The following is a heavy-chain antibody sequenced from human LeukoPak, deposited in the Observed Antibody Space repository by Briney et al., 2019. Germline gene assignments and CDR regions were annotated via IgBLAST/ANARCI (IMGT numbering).Heavy chain of an antibody. Sequence: ASVKVSCKASGGTFSSYAISWVRQAPGQGLEWMGRINPNSGDTEYTQKFQDGVTMTRDTSTSTAYMELSGLRSGDTAVYYCARDKYYYGSGTFYSSAVFDNWGQGTLVAVSS. J-gene: IGHJ4*02. CDR2: INPNSGDT. D-gene: IGHD3-10*01. V-gene: IGHV1-2*06. CDR1: GGTFSSYA. CDR3: ARDKYYYGSGTFYSSAVFDN.